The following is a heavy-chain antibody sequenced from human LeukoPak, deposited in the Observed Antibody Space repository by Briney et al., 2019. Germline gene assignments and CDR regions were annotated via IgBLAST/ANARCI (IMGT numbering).Heavy chain of an antibody. J-gene: IGHJ3*02. CDR2: INSGGTMT. V-gene: IGHV3-74*01. D-gene: IGHD3-22*01. CDR3: ARVGSTDSPHAFDI. Sequence: GGSLRLSCAASGFTFSSYWMDWVRQAPGKGLVWVSGINSGGTMTRYAESVKGRFTISRDNAKSTLYLQMNSLRAEDTAVYYCARVGSTDSPHAFDIWGQGTTVTVSS. CDR1: GFTFSSYW.